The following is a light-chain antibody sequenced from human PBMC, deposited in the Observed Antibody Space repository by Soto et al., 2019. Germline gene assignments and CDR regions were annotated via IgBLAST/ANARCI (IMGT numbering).Light chain of an antibody. CDR1: QSISTY. J-gene: IGKJ2*01. V-gene: IGKV1-39*01. CDR3: QQSYSTPYT. Sequence: DIQMTQSPSSLSASVGDRVTITCRASQSISTYLNWYQQRPGQAPNLLIYAASSLQSGVPSRFSGSGSGTDFTLTISSLQPEDFATYYCQQSYSTPYTFGQGTKLKIK. CDR2: AAS.